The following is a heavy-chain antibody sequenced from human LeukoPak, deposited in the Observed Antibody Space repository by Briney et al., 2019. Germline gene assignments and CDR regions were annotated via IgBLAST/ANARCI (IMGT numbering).Heavy chain of an antibody. J-gene: IGHJ4*02. CDR3: AKVRNTTTWYLGD. D-gene: IGHD6-13*01. CDR2: SADNT. Sequence: HPGGSLRLSCAASGFTFSTYAMTWVRQAPGKGLEWVSGSADNTYYADSVKGRFTISRDNSKNTLYLQMNSLRVEDTAVYYCAKVRNTTTWYLGDWGQGTLVTVSS. CDR1: GFTFSTYA. V-gene: IGHV3-23*01.